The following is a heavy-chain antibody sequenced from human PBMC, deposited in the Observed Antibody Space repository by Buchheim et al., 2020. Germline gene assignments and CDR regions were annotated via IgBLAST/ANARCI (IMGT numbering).Heavy chain of an antibody. J-gene: IGHJ6*02. CDR1: GGSFSGYY. D-gene: IGHD3-3*01. CDR2: INHSGST. Sequence: QVQLQQWGAGLLKPSETLSLTCAVYGGSFSGYYWSWIRQPPGKGLEWIGEINHSGSTNYNPSLKSRVTISVDTSTNQFSLKLSSVTAADTAVYYCARDYDFWSGYYNYYYGMDVWGQGTT. V-gene: IGHV4-34*01. CDR3: ARDYDFWSGYYNYYYGMDV.